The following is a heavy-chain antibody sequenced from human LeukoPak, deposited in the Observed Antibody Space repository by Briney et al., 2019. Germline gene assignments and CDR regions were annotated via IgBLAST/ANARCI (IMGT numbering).Heavy chain of an antibody. CDR2: ISWDGGST. J-gene: IGHJ4*02. V-gene: IGHV3-43D*03. Sequence: PGGSLRLSCAASGFTFDDYAVSWVRQAPGKGLEWVSLISWDGGSTYYADSVKGRFTISRDNSKNSLYLQMNSLRAEDTALYYCAKDSSSSGWYGILDYWGQGTLVTVSS. CDR1: GFTFDDYA. D-gene: IGHD6-19*01. CDR3: AKDSSSSGWYGILDY.